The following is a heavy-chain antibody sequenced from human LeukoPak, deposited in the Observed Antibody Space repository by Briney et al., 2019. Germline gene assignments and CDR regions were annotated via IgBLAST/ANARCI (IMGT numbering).Heavy chain of an antibody. CDR1: GGSISSYY. D-gene: IGHD3-3*01. J-gene: IGHJ4*02. CDR3: ARHQGDFWSGYYFDY. Sequence: SETLSLTCTVSGGSISSYYWSWIRQPPGKGLEWIGYIYTSGSTNYHPSLKSRVTISVDTSKNQFSPKLSSVTAADTAVYYCARHQGDFWSGYYFDYWGQGTLVTVSS. CDR2: IYTSGST. V-gene: IGHV4-4*09.